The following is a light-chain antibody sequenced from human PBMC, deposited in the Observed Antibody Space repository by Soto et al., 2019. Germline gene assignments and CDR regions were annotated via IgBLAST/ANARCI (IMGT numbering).Light chain of an antibody. CDR3: QPYNSYSES. CDR1: QTISSW. V-gene: IGKV1-5*03. J-gene: IGKJ1*01. CDR2: KAS. Sequence: DIQMTQSPSTLSGSVGDRVTITCRASQTISSWLAWYQQKPGKAPKLLIYKASTLKSGVPSRFSVSGSGTEFTLTISSLQPDDFATDYCQPYNSYSESFGQGTKVDLK.